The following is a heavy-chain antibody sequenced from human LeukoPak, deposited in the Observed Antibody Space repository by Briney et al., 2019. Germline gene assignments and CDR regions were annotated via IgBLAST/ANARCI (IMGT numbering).Heavy chain of an antibody. CDR3: ARGFFDFWSGYWEYYYYYYMDV. CDR2: ISAYNVNT. J-gene: IGHJ6*03. V-gene: IGHV1-18*01. D-gene: IGHD3-3*01. Sequence: ASVKVSCKASGYTFTSYGISWVRQAPGQGLEWMGWISAYNVNTNYAQKLQGRVTMTTDTSTSTAYMELRSLRSDDTAVYYCARGFFDFWSGYWEYYYYYYMDVWGKGTTVTVSS. CDR1: GYTFTSYG.